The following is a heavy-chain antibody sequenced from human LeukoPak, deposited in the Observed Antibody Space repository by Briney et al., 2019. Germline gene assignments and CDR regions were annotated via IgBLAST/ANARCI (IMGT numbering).Heavy chain of an antibody. D-gene: IGHD4-23*01. V-gene: IGHV4-59*01. J-gene: IGHJ4*02. CDR1: GDSISSYY. Sequence: SSETLSLTCTVSGDSISSYYWSWIRQPPGKGLEWIGYIYYSGSTNYNPSLKSRVTISVDTSKNQFSLKLSSVTAADTAVYYCARVPYGGNSPFDYWGQGTLVTVSS. CDR3: ARVPYGGNSPFDY. CDR2: IYYSGST.